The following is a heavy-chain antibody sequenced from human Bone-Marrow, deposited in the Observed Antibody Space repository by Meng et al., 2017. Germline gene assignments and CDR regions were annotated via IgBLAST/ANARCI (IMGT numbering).Heavy chain of an antibody. D-gene: IGHD3-3*01. CDR3: ARGRSGYFDY. V-gene: IGHV3-53*01. Sequence: EVQLVEDGGGLIQPGGSLRLSCEASGFSVSSNYMSWVRQAPGKGLEWISVIYSGGSTYYADSVKGRFTISRDNSKNTLYLQMNSLRAEDTAVYYCARGRSGYFDYWGQGTLVTVSS. CDR1: GFSVSSNY. J-gene: IGHJ4*02. CDR2: IYSGGST.